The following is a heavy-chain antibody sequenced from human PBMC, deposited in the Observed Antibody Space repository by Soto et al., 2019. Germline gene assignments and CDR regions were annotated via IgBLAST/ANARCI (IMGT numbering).Heavy chain of an antibody. D-gene: IGHD1-1*01. CDR2: IYPGDSDT. CDR1: GYSFSYYW. V-gene: IGHV5-51*01. Sequence: GESLKISCNGSGYSFSYYWIAWVRQMPGKGLEWMGIIYPGDSDTRYSPSFQGQVTISADKSISTAHLQWSSLKASDTAVYYCAAAYNSGKSMDVWGQGTTVTVSS. CDR3: AAAYNSGKSMDV. J-gene: IGHJ6*02.